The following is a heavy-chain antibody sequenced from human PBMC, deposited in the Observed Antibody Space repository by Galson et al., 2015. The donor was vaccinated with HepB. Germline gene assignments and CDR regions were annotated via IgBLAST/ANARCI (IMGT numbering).Heavy chain of an antibody. D-gene: IGHD2-15*01. CDR1: GGSINGYY. Sequence: ETLSLTCAVAGGSINGYYWSCIRQPAGKGLEWIGRIYNSGTTNYNPSIKSRVTMSMDTSKNQFSLNLSSVTAADTAVYYCAGGSAGGGAGDFVYWGQGVLVTVSS. V-gene: IGHV4-4*07. CDR3: AGGSAGGGAGDFVY. J-gene: IGHJ4*02. CDR2: IYNSGTT.